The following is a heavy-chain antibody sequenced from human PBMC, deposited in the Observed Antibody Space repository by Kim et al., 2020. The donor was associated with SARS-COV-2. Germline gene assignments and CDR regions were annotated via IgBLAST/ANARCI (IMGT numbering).Heavy chain of an antibody. CDR3: ARVFSDFWSGFMPGLFDY. V-gene: IGHV1-2*02. CDR1: GYTFSDYY. J-gene: IGHJ4*02. D-gene: IGHD3-3*01. Sequence: ASVKVSCKASGYTFSDYYMHWVRQAPGQGLEWMGWINPNGGGTNYAQKFQGRVTMTRDTSISTAYMELRSLRSDDTAVYYCARVFSDFWSGFMPGLFDYWGQGALVTVSS. CDR2: INPNGGGT.